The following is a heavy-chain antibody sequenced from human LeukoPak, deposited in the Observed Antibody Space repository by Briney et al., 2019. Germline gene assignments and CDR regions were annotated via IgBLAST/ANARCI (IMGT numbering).Heavy chain of an antibody. CDR3: ARAFDSSGYYYYYYFDY. Sequence: PSQTLSLTCTVSGGSISNGDYYWSWIRQHPGKGLEWIGYIYYTGSTYYNPSLKSPVTISLDTSKNQFSLKLSSVTAADTAVYYCARAFDSSGYYYYYYFDYWGQGTLVTVPS. D-gene: IGHD3-22*01. J-gene: IGHJ4*02. CDR2: IYYTGST. CDR1: GGSISNGDYY. V-gene: IGHV4-31*01.